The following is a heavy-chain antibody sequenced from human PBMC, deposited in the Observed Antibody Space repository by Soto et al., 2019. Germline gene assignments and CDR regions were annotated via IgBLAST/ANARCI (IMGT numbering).Heavy chain of an antibody. J-gene: IGHJ4*02. D-gene: IGHD4-17*01. V-gene: IGHV3-33*01. Sequence: QVQLVESGGGVVQPGRSLRLSCAASGFTFSDYGMYWVRQAPGKGLEWVAMIWYDGSRQFYADSVKGRFTVSRDNSETSLYLQMHSLRAVATAVSYCARVGYGDCLNYFDYWGQGTLVTVSS. CDR3: ARVGYGDCLNYFDY. CDR1: GFTFSDYG. CDR2: IWYDGSRQ.